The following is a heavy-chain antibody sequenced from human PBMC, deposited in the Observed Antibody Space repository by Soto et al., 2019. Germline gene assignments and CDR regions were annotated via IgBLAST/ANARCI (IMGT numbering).Heavy chain of an antibody. Sequence: ASVKVSCKASGGTFSSYAISWVRQAPGQGLEWMGGIIPIFGTANYAQKFQGRVTITADESTSTAYMELSSLRSEDTAVYYCAREVAAAGGSNWFDPWGQGTLVTVSS. CDR1: GGTFSSYA. J-gene: IGHJ5*02. V-gene: IGHV1-69*13. D-gene: IGHD6-13*01. CDR3: AREVAAAGGSNWFDP. CDR2: IIPIFGTA.